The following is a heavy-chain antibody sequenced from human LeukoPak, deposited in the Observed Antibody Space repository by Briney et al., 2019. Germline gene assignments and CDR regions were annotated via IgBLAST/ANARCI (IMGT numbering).Heavy chain of an antibody. CDR3: AKEGQQYSSSWYDY. J-gene: IGHJ4*02. CDR2: IWYDGSNK. D-gene: IGHD6-13*01. V-gene: IGHV3-33*06. CDR1: GFTFSSYG. Sequence: GGSLRLSCAASGFTFSSYGMHWVRQAPGKGLAWVAVIWYDGSNKYYADSVKGRFTISRDNSKNTLYLQMNSLRAEDTAVYYCAKEGQQYSSSWYDYWGQGTLVTVSS.